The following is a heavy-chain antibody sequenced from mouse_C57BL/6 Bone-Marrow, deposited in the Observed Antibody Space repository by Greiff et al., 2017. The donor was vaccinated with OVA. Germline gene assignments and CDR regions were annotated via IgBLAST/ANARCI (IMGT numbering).Heavy chain of an antibody. J-gene: IGHJ2*01. Sequence: QVQLQQSGPGILQSSQTLSLSCSFSGFSLSTSGMGVSWIRPPSGKGLEWLAHLYWDDDKRYNPSLKSRPPISKDTSRNQVFLMITSVDTADTAAYYCARRAGGNYPDFDYWGQGTTLTVSS. CDR3: ARRAGGNYPDFDY. CDR1: GFSLSTSGMG. V-gene: IGHV8-12*01. D-gene: IGHD2-1*01. CDR2: LYWDDDK.